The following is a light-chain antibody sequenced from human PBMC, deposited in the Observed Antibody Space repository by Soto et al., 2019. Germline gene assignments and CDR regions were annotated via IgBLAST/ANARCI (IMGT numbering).Light chain of an antibody. V-gene: IGKV3-15*01. CDR2: GAS. Sequence: EIVMTQSPATLSVSPGERATLFCRASQSVSTNLAWYQQKPGQAPRLLIYGASTRATGIPARFSGSGSGTEFTLTIRSLQSEDFAIYYCQQHNKWPPKTFGQGTKVEIK. CDR1: QSVSTN. CDR3: QQHNKWPPKT. J-gene: IGKJ1*01.